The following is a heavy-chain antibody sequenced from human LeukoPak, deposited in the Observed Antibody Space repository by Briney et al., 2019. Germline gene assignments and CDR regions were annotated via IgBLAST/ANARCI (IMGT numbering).Heavy chain of an antibody. CDR2: IRYDGTTK. Sequence: GGSLRLSCVASGFIFSSFGMRWVRQAPGKGLERVAFIRYDGTTKYYADSVKGRFTISRDNSRNTLYMEMNSPRAEDTAVYCCAKISSHWGQGTLVPVSS. V-gene: IGHV3-30*02. D-gene: IGHD3-3*02. CDR1: GFIFSSFG. CDR3: AKISSH. J-gene: IGHJ4*02.